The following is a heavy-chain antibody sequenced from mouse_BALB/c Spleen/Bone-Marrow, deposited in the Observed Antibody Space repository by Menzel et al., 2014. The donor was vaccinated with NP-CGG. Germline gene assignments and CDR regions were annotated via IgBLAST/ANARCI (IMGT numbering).Heavy chain of an antibody. V-gene: IGHV1S29*02. CDR2: IYPYNGGT. Sequence: VQLQQSGPELVKPGASVKISCKASGYTFTDYNMHWVKQSHGKSLEWIGYIYPYNGGTGYNQKFKSKATLAVDNSSSTAYMALRSLTSEDSAVYYCTRREYGNYGYAMDYWGQGTSVTVSS. CDR3: TRREYGNYGYAMDY. CDR1: GYTFTDYN. D-gene: IGHD2-10*02. J-gene: IGHJ4*01.